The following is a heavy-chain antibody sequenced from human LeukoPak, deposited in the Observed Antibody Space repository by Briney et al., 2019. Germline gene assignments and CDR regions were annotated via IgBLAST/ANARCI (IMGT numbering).Heavy chain of an antibody. J-gene: IGHJ4*02. CDR2: IYHSGST. V-gene: IGHV4-38-2*02. CDR3: ARDAD. CDR1: GYSISSGYY. Sequence: KPSETLSLTCTVSGYSISSGYYWGWIRQPPGKGLEWIGSIYHSGSTYYNPSLKSRVTISVDTSKNQFSPKLSSVTAADTAVYYCARDADWGQGTLVTVSS.